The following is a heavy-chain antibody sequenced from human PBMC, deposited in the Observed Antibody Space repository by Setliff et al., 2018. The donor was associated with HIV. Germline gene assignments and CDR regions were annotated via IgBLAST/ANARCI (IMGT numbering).Heavy chain of an antibody. CDR2: IYTSGTT. J-gene: IGHJ4*02. Sequence: SETLSLTCGVSGASITSGGYFWIWIRQHPGEGLEWIGYIYTSGTTYYNPSLKSRVTISLDTSKNQFSLTLTSVTVADTAVYYCARGGRKDLADNWGQGTLVTVSS. V-gene: IGHV4-31*11. CDR3: ARGGRKDLADN. CDR1: GASITSGGYF. D-gene: IGHD3-16*01.